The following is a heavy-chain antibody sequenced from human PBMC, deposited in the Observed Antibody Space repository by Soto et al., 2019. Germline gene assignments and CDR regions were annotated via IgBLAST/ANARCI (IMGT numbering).Heavy chain of an antibody. CDR1: GGSISSGDYY. CDR2: MFYSGTT. J-gene: IGHJ5*02. D-gene: IGHD3-3*01. Sequence: PSETLSLTCTVSGGSISSGDYYWSWIRQPPGKCLEWIGYMFYSGTTHYNPSLKSRVAISIDTSKNQFSLKLNSVTAADTAVYYCARDGHYDFWSGPTSWGQGTLVTVS. V-gene: IGHV4-30-4*01. CDR3: ARDGHYDFWSGPTS.